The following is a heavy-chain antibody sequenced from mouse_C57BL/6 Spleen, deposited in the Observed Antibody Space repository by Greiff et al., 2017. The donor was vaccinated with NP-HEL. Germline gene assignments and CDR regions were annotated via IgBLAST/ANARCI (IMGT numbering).Heavy chain of an antibody. D-gene: IGHD6-1*01. CDR2: IDPYDSST. V-gene: IGHV1-69*01. CDR3: ARKEGSYDSWFAY. CDR1: GYTFTSYW. J-gene: IGHJ3*01. Sequence: QVQLQQPGAELVMPGASVKLSCKASGYTFTSYWMHWVKQRPGQGLEWIGEIDPYDSSTNYNQKFKGKSTLTVDKSSSTAYMQLSSLTSEDSAVYYWARKEGSYDSWFAYWGQGTLVTVSA.